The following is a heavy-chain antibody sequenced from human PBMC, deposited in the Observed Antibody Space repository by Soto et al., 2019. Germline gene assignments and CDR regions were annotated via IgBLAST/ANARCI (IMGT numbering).Heavy chain of an antibody. CDR2: ISSDGSS. D-gene: IGHD3-3*01. CDR3: ARDTLGGAYDFWH. CDR1: GITVTGCF. V-gene: IGHV3-66*01. J-gene: IGHJ4*02. Sequence: EVQLVESGGGLVQPGGSLRLSCAASGITVTGCFMTWVRQAPGKGLEWVSVISSDGSSYYADSVKGRFIIYRDISKNTLFLEMNSLRVEDTAVYYCARDTLGGAYDFWHGGQRTRVTVSS.